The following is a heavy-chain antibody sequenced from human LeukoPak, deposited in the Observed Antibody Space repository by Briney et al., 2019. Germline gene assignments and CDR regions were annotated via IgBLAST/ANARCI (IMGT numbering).Heavy chain of an antibody. D-gene: IGHD3-10*01. Sequence: SETLSLTCAVSGGSISNGGYSWSWIWQPPGKGLEWIGFIYHSGTTHYNPSLKSRLTFSLDKSKNQFSLKLPSVTAADTALYYCARNYYGSGSFYVHNWGQGTLVTVSS. V-gene: IGHV4-30-2*01. CDR2: IYHSGTT. J-gene: IGHJ4*02. CDR3: ARNYYGSGSFYVHN. CDR1: GGSISNGGYS.